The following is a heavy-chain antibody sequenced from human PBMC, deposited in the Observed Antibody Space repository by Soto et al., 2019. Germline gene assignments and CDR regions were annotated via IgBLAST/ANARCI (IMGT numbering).Heavy chain of an antibody. CDR2: ISSSSTI. V-gene: IGHV3-48*02. CDR1: GFTFSSYS. D-gene: IGHD6-13*01. Sequence: GGSLRLSCAASGFTFSSYSMNWVRQAPGKGLEWVSYISSSSTIYYADSVKGRFTISRDNAKNSLYLQMNSLRDEDTAVYYCARDRGVGSSWTFDYYYYGMDVWGQGTTVTVSS. CDR3: ARDRGVGSSWTFDYYYYGMDV. J-gene: IGHJ6*02.